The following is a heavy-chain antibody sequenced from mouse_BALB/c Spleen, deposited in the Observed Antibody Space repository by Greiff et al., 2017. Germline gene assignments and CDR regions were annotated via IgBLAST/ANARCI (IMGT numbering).Heavy chain of an antibody. D-gene: IGHD2-4*01. CDR1: GFNIKDYY. V-gene: IGHV14-4*02. CDR2: IDPENGDT. CDR3: ARGGLRAWFAY. J-gene: IGHJ3*01. Sequence: VQLQQSGAELVRSGASVKLSCTASGFNIKDYYMHWVKQRPEQGLEWIGWIDPENGDTEYAPKFQGKATMTADTSSNTAYLQLSSLTSEDTAVYYCARGGLRAWFAYWGQGTLVTVSA.